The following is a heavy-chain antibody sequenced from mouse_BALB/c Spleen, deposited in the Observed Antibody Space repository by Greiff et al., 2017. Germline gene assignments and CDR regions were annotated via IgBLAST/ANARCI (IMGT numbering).Heavy chain of an antibody. D-gene: IGHD2-14*01. V-gene: IGHV14-3*02. CDR1: GFNIKDTY. J-gene: IGHJ2*01. Sequence: VQLQQSGAALVKPGASVTLSCAASGFNIKDTYMHWVKQTPEQGLEWIGRIDPANGNTKYDPKFQGKATITADTSSNTAYLQLSSLTSEDTAVYYCARGEDYRYDGYLDYWGQGTTLTVSS. CDR2: IDPANGNT. CDR3: ARGEDYRYDGYLDY.